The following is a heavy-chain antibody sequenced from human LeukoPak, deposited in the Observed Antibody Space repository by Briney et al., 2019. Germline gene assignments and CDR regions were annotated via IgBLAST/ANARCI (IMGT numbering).Heavy chain of an antibody. J-gene: IGHJ5*02. CDR1: GGTFSSYA. Sequence: SVTVSCEAPGGTFSSYAISWVRQAPGQGLEWMGGIIPIFGTANYAQKFQGRVTITADESTSTAYMELSSLRSEDTAVYYCARDRGSYNWFDPWGQGTLVTVSS. D-gene: IGHD3-10*01. V-gene: IGHV1-69*13. CDR3: ARDRGSYNWFDP. CDR2: IIPIFGTA.